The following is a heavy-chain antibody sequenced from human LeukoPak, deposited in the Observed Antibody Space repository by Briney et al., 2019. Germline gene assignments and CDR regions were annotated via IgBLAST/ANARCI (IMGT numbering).Heavy chain of an antibody. CDR2: ISSSTSYI. CDR3: ARAGGSTVSHSDY. V-gene: IGHV3-21*01. D-gene: IGHD4-17*01. CDR1: GFTFSSYS. J-gene: IGHJ4*02. Sequence: GGSLRLSCAASGFTFSSYSMNWIRQAPGKGLEWVSSISSSTSYIYYTDSVKGRFTISKDNAKSSLYLQMNSLRAEDTAVYYCARAGGSTVSHSDYWGQGTLVTVSS.